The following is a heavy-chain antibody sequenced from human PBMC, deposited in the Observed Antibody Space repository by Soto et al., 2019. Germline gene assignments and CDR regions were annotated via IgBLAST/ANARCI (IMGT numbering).Heavy chain of an antibody. CDR2: IYYTGST. CDR1: GGSISSYY. D-gene: IGHD3-10*01. CDR3: ARHAFGSGFYYGMGV. J-gene: IGHJ6*02. V-gene: IGHV4-59*08. Sequence: PSETLSLTCTVSGGSISSYYWSWIRQPPGKGLEWLGYIYYTGSTTYNPSLKSRVTISLDTSKNQFSLKLNSVTAADTAVYYCARHAFGSGFYYGMGVWGQGTTVTVSS.